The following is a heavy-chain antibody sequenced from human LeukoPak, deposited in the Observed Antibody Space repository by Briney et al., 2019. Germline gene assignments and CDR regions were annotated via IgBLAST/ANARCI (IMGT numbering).Heavy chain of an antibody. D-gene: IGHD2-21*02. CDR3: AKDRTELGDFVDY. CDR1: GFTFSNYG. CDR2: IRSDGSNK. Sequence: PGVSLGLSCAASGFTFSNYGMLWVRQAPGKGLEWVSFIRSDGSNKYYADSVKGRFTISRDNSKNTLYLQMNSLRVEDTAVYYCAKDRTELGDFVDYWGQGTLVSVSS. V-gene: IGHV3-30*02. J-gene: IGHJ4*02.